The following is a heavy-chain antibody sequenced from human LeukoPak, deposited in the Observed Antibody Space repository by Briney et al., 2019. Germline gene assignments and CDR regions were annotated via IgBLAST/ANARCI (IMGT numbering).Heavy chain of an antibody. CDR1: GFTFSSYA. V-gene: IGHV3-23*01. CDR2: ISGSGGST. CDR3: AKGNPVAGTSSWFDP. Sequence: GGSLRLSCAASGFTFSSYAMSWVRQAPGKGLEWVSAISGSGGSTYYADSVKGRFTISRDNSKNTLYLQMNSLRAGDTAVYYCAKGNPVAGTSSWFDPWGQGTLVTVSS. J-gene: IGHJ5*02. D-gene: IGHD6-19*01.